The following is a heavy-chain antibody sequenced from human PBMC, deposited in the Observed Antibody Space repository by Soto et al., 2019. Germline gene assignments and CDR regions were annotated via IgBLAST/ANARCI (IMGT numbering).Heavy chain of an antibody. J-gene: IGHJ4*02. Sequence: PGGSLRLSCAASGFTFSSYSMNWVRQAPGKGLEWVSYISSSSSTIYYADSVKGRFTISRDNAKNSLYLQMNSLRDEDTAVYYCARARLGYCSGGSCYSFDYWGQGTLVTVSS. CDR1: GFTFSSYS. CDR2: ISSSSSTI. CDR3: ARARLGYCSGGSCYSFDY. D-gene: IGHD2-15*01. V-gene: IGHV3-48*02.